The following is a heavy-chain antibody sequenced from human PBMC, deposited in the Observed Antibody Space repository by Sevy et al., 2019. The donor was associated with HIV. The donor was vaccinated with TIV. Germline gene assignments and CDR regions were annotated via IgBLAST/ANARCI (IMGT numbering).Heavy chain of an antibody. J-gene: IGHJ6*02. CDR3: TWDHDYYYGMNV. D-gene: IGHD1-26*01. Sequence: GGSLRLSCAASGFTFINAWMNWVRQAPVKGLEWVGRLKSKGGGGTIDYAAPVKGRFSISRDDSKNTLYLQMNSLKIEDTALYYCTWDHDYYYGMNVWGQGTTVTVSS. CDR2: LKSKGGGGTI. CDR1: GFTFINAW. V-gene: IGHV3-15*07.